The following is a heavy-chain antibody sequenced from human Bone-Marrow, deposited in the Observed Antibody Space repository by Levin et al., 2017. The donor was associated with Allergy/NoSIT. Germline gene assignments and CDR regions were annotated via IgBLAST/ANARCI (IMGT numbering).Heavy chain of an antibody. CDR1: GFTFRNAW. D-gene: IGHD6-19*01. V-gene: IGHV3-15*01. CDR3: ATDQQLLVVNAFDI. J-gene: IGHJ3*02. CDR2: IKSKTDSETT. Sequence: PGGSLRLSCAASGFTFRNAWMTWVRQAPGKGLEWVGRIKSKTDSETTDYAAPVRGRFTVSRDDSKNTLYLHMNSLKAEDTAMYYCATDQQLLVVNAFDIWGQGTKVTVSS.